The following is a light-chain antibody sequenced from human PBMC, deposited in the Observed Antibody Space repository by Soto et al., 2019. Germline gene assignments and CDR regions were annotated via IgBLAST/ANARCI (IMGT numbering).Light chain of an antibody. CDR3: QHTYSTPRGA. J-gene: IGKJ1*01. CDR2: AAS. CDR1: ESIRNN. Sequence: DIQMTQSPSSLSASVGDRVTITCRASESIRNNLNWYQRKPGKAPKLLSYAASTLQSGVPSRFSGGVSGTEFTLTIGSLQPEDFTTYYCQHTYSTPRGAFGQGTKVEFQ. V-gene: IGKV1-39*01.